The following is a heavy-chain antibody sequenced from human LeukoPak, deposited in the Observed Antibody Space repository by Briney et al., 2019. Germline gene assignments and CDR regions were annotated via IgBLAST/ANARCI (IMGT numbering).Heavy chain of an antibody. Sequence: SETLSLTCAVYGGSFSGYYWSWIRQPPGKGLEWIGEINHSGSTNCNPSLKSRVTISVDTSKNQFSLKLSSVTAADTAVYYCARGPRCTNGVCYTEYFDYWGQGTLVTVSS. V-gene: IGHV4-34*01. CDR3: ARGPRCTNGVCYTEYFDY. CDR1: GGSFSGYY. J-gene: IGHJ4*02. D-gene: IGHD2-8*01. CDR2: INHSGST.